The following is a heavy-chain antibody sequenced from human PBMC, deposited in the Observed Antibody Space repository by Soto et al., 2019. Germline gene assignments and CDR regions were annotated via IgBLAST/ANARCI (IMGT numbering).Heavy chain of an antibody. Sequence: GGSLRLSCAASGFTFSHYWMNWVRQAPGKGLVWVSRTDGDGGNTRYADSVKGRFTISRDNAKNTLYLQMNSLRAEDTAVYYCARDGAAPASDFDYWGQGTLVTVSS. CDR3: ARDGAAPASDFDY. D-gene: IGHD6-25*01. CDR1: GFTFSHYW. CDR2: TDGDGGNT. J-gene: IGHJ4*02. V-gene: IGHV3-74*01.